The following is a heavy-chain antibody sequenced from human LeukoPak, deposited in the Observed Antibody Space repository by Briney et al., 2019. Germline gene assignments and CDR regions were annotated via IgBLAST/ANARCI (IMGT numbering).Heavy chain of an antibody. CDR3: ARLADTTHPNYFFDF. D-gene: IGHD1-26*01. J-gene: IGHJ4*02. V-gene: IGHV4-4*09. CDR1: GGSISNFY. Sequence: SETLSLTCTVSGGSISNFYWSWIRQPPGKGLEWIGYIYSSGGTNYNPSLKSRITISVDTSKNQFSLKLTSVTAADTAVYYCARLADTTHPNYFFDFWGQGTLVTVSS. CDR2: IYSSGGT.